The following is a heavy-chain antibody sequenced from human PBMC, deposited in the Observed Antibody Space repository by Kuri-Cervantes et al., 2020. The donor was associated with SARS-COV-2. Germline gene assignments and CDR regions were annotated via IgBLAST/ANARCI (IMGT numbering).Heavy chain of an antibody. V-gene: IGHV4-30-4*01. CDR1: GGSISSGDYY. D-gene: IGHD3-22*01. Sequence: SETLSLTCTVSGGSISSGDYYWSWIRQPPGKGPEWIGYTYYSGSTYYNPSLKSRVTISVDTSKNQFSLKLSSVTAADTAVYYCARVDSSGYIGFDYWGQGTLVTVSS. CDR3: ARVDSSGYIGFDY. CDR2: TYYSGST. J-gene: IGHJ4*02.